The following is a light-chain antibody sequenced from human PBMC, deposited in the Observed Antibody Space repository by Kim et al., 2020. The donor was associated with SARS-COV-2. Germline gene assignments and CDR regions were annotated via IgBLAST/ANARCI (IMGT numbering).Light chain of an antibody. Sequence: DIQMTQSPSTLSASVGDRVTITCRASQSVSTWLAWYQQRPGKAPKLLIFDASSLHSGVPSRFSGSGSGKEFTLTISSLQPDDFATYYCQQYNNYATWTFGQGTKVDIK. CDR3: QQYNNYATWT. CDR2: DAS. CDR1: QSVSTW. J-gene: IGKJ1*01. V-gene: IGKV1-5*01.